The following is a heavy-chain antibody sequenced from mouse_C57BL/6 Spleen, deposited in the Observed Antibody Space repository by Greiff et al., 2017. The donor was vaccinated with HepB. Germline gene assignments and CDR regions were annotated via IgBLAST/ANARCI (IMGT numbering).Heavy chain of an antibody. Sequence: EVQLQQSGPELVKPGASVKMSCKASGYTFTDYNMHWVKQSHGKSLEWIGYINPNNGGTSYNQKFKGKATLTVNKSSSPAYMELRSLTSEDSAVYYCAKTAQAWFAYWGQGTLVTVSA. CDR2: INPNNGGT. V-gene: IGHV1-22*01. CDR3: AKTAQAWFAY. D-gene: IGHD3-2*02. J-gene: IGHJ3*01. CDR1: GYTFTDYN.